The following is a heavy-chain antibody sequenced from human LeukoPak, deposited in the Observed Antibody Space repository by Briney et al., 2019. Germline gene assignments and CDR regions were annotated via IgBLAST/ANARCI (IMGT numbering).Heavy chain of an antibody. CDR3: ARETVRVAGPRGVLAFDI. J-gene: IGHJ3*02. CDR1: GGSISSSNW. Sequence: SETLSLTCAVSGGSISSSNWWSWVRQPPGKGLEWIGEIYHSGSTNYNPSLKSRVTISVDTSKNQFSLKLSSVTAADTAVYYCARETVRVAGPRGVLAFDIWGQGTMVTVSS. D-gene: IGHD6-19*01. V-gene: IGHV4-4*02. CDR2: IYHSGST.